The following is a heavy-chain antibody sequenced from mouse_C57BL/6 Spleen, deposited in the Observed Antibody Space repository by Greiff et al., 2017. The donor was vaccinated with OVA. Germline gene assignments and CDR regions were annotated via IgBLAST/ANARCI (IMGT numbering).Heavy chain of an antibody. CDR1: GYAFTNYL. V-gene: IGHV1-54*01. D-gene: IGHD2-5*01. J-gene: IGHJ1*03. Sequence: VQLQQSGAELVRPGTSVKVSCKASGYAFTNYLIEWVKQRPGQGLEWIGVINHGSGGTNYNEKFKGKETLTADKSSSTAYMQLSSLTSEDSAVYFCARGGSNYWYFDVWGTGTTVTVSS. CDR3: ARGGSNYWYFDV. CDR2: INHGSGGT.